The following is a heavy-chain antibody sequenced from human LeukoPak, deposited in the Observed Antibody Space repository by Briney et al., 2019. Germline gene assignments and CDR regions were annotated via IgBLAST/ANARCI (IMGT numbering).Heavy chain of an antibody. CDR2: ISAYNSNT. J-gene: IGHJ6*03. V-gene: IGHV1-18*01. Sequence: ASVKVSCKASGYTFTSYGISWVRQAPGQGLEWMGWISAYNSNTNYAQKLQGRVTMTTDTSTSTAYMELRSLRSDDTAVYYCARDQTAYYYYYMDVWGKGTTVTVSS. D-gene: IGHD1-1*01. CDR3: ARDQTAYYYYYMDV. CDR1: GYTFTSYG.